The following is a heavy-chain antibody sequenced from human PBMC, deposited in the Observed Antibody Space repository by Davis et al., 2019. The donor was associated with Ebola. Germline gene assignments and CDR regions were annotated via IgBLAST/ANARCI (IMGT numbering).Heavy chain of an antibody. D-gene: IGHD5-18*01. V-gene: IGHV3-23*01. CDR1: EFIVTSHH. Sequence: GGSLRLSCAAPEFIVTSHHMTWVRQAPGKGLEWVSLISSSGTRTYYADSVKGRFTISRDDSKNTLYLEMNSLGAEDTAVYYCGGYTINYYYGMDVWGQGTTVTVSS. CDR2: ISSSGTRT. CDR3: GGYTINYYYGMDV. J-gene: IGHJ6*02.